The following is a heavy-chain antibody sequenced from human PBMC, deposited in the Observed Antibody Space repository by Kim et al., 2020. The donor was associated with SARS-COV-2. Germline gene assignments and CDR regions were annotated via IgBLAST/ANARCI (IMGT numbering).Heavy chain of an antibody. CDR1: GFTFSSYA. CDR2: ITTTGGTT. CDR3: AKHLMGVAKAFDY. V-gene: IGHV3-23*01. J-gene: IGHJ4*02. Sequence: GGSLRLSCAASGFTFSSYAMSWVRQAPGKGLEWVSSITTTGGTTYYADSVKGRFSISRDNSKNTLYMQMNSLRVEDTAVYYCAKHLMGVAKAFDYWGQGTLDTVSS. D-gene: IGHD3-10*01.